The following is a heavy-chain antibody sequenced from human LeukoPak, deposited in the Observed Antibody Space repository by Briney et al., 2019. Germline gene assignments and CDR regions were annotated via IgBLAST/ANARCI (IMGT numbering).Heavy chain of an antibody. CDR1: GGTFSSYA. J-gene: IGHJ5*02. D-gene: IGHD1-1*01. CDR3: ARSPLLQLERQGDWFDP. V-gene: IGHV1-69*05. CDR2: IIPIFGTA. Sequence: EASVKVSCKASGGTFSSYAISWVRQAPGQGLEWMGGIIPIFGTANYAQKFQGRVTITTDESTSTAYMELSSLRSEDTAVYYCARSPLLQLERQGDWFDPWGQGTLVTVSS.